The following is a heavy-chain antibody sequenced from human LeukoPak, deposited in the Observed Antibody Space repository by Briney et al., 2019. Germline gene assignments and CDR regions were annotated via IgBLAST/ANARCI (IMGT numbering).Heavy chain of an antibody. J-gene: IGHJ3*01. CDR2: IWHDGSNK. CDR3: ARNTGSYALDY. D-gene: IGHD1-26*01. CDR1: GFTFSNYG. Sequence: AGGSLRLSCAASGFTFSNYGMHWVRQAPGKGLEWVAIIWHDGSNKYHADSVEGRFTISRDNSKNTLYLQMNSLRAEDTAVYYCARNTGSYALDYWGQGTMVTVSS. V-gene: IGHV3-33*01.